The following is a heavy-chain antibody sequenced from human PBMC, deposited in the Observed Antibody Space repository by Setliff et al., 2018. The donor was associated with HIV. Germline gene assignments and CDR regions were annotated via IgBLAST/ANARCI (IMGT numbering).Heavy chain of an antibody. J-gene: IGHJ6*03. CDR1: GGSISSGGYY. CDR2: VYYNGIT. Sequence: SETLSLTCTVSGGSISSGGYYWSWIRQHPGKGLEWIGYVYYNGITNYYPSLKSRVTISLDTSNSQFSLKLSSLTAADTAVYYCARVSYYGSSYYNYYMDVWGKGTTVTVSS. D-gene: IGHD3-10*01. CDR3: ARVSYYGSSYYNYYMDV. V-gene: IGHV4-61*08.